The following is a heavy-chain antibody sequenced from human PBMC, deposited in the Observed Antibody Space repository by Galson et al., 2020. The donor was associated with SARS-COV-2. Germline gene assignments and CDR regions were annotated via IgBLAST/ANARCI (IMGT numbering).Heavy chain of an antibody. CDR3: VRDHIEYAGSSVAFDV. Sequence: GGSLRLSCVASGFMFSRYGMSWVRQVPGKGLEWVGVIWHNGNYKYYGASVRGRFTISRDNSKNTLYLQMSSLRAEDTAVYYCVRDHIEYAGSSVAFDVWGHGTMVNVSS. V-gene: IGHV3-33*01. J-gene: IGHJ3*01. CDR1: GFMFSRYG. D-gene: IGHD2-2*01. CDR2: IWHNGNYK.